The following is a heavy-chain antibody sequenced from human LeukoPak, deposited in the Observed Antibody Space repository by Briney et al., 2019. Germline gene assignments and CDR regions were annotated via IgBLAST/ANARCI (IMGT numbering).Heavy chain of an antibody. CDR2: INPSGGST. Sequence: ASVKVSCKASGYTFTSYYMHWVRQAPGQGLEWMGIINPSGGSTSYAQKFQGRVTITADESTSTAYMELSSLRSEDTAVYYCARDLYCSSTSCYASNYYYGMDVWGQGATVTVSS. V-gene: IGHV1-46*01. CDR3: ARDLYCSSTSCYASNYYYGMDV. J-gene: IGHJ6*02. CDR1: GYTFTSYY. D-gene: IGHD2-2*01.